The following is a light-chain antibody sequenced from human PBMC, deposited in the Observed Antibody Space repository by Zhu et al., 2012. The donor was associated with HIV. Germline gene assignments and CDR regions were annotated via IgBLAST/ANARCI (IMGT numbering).Light chain of an antibody. J-gene: IGKJ2*01. CDR2: AAS. CDR3: QQYYNMPRT. V-gene: IGKV1-NL1*01. CDR1: QGISNS. Sequence: DIQMTQSPSSLSASVGDRVTITCRASQGISNSLAWYQQKPGKAPKLLLYAASTLEGGVPSRFSGSGSGTIYTLTISSLQPEDFATFYCQQYYNMPRTFGQGTKPEIK.